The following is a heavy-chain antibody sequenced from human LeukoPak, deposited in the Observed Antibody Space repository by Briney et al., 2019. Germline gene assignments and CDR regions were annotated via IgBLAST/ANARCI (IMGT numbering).Heavy chain of an antibody. CDR2: ISSSSSYI. J-gene: IGHJ4*02. D-gene: IGHD3-22*01. CDR3: ARDFPYYYDISGYYQDY. CDR1: GFTFSSYS. Sequence: GGSLRLSCAASGFTFSSYSMNWVRQAPGKGLEWVSSISSSSSYIYYADSVKGRFTISRDNAKNSLYLQMNSLRAEDTAVYYCARDFPYYYDISGYYQDYWGQGTLVTVSS. V-gene: IGHV3-21*01.